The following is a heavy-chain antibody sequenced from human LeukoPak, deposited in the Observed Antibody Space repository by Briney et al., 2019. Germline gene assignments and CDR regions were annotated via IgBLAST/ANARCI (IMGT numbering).Heavy chain of an antibody. CDR2: IYFNGNT. D-gene: IGHD6-25*01. CDR1: GDSISYYY. V-gene: IGHV4-59*12. J-gene: IGHJ5*02. CDR3: ARVGQRHDDP. Sequence: PSETLSLTCTVSGDSISYYYWNWIRQPPGKGLEWIGHIYFNGNTNYNPSLKSRVTISVDWSKNQFSLTVNSLTAADTAVYYCARVGQRHDDPWGQGTLVTVSS.